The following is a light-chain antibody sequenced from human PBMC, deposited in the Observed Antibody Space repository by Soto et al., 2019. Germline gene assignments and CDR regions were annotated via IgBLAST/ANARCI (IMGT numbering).Light chain of an antibody. Sequence: DIQLTQSPSFLSPSVGDRVTITCRASQAINNYLAWYQQKPGKAPNLLIYGASTLQSGVPSRFSDSGSGVEFTLLISSLQPEDVATYYCQELKSHLRTFGLGTKVEIK. CDR1: QAINNY. V-gene: IGKV1-9*01. J-gene: IGKJ1*01. CDR3: QELKSHLRT. CDR2: GAS.